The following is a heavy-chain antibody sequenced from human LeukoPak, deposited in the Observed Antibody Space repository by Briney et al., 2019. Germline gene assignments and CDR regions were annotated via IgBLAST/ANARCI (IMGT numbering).Heavy chain of an antibody. CDR3: ARGRSWYPFDY. CDR1: GYTFTGYY. CDR2: INPNSGST. D-gene: IGHD6-13*01. V-gene: IGHV1-2*06. Sequence: ASVKVSCKASGYTFTGYYMHWVRQAPGQGLEWMGRINPNSGSTNYAQKFQGRVTMTRDTSISTAYMELSRLRSDDTAVYYCARGRSWYPFDYWGQGTLVTVSS. J-gene: IGHJ4*02.